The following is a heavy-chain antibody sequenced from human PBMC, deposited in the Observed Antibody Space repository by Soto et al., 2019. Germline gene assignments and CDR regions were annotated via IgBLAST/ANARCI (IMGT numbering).Heavy chain of an antibody. J-gene: IGHJ3*02. CDR2: VNPGNGNT. Sequence: ASVKVSCKASGYTFTFYAMHWVRQAPGQRLEWMGWVNPGNGNTRYSQKFQGRVTITRDTSASTTYMELSSLTSEDTALYYCARRASREDIVLGNDDFDIWGQGTMVTVSS. V-gene: IGHV1-3*01. D-gene: IGHD5-12*01. CDR3: ARRASREDIVLGNDDFDI. CDR1: GYTFTFYA.